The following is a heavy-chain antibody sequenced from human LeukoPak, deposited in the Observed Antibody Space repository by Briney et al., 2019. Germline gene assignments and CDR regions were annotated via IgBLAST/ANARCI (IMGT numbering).Heavy chain of an antibody. CDR3: ASSMVRGVADSNFDY. J-gene: IGHJ4*02. CDR2: IYTSGST. D-gene: IGHD3-10*01. V-gene: IGHV4-61*02. Sequence: SETLSLTCTVSGGSISSGSYYWSWLRQPAGKGLEWIGRIYTSGSTNYNPSLKSRVTISVDTSKNQFSLKLSSVAAADTAVYYCASSMVRGVADSNFDYWGQGTLVTVSS. CDR1: GGSISSGSYY.